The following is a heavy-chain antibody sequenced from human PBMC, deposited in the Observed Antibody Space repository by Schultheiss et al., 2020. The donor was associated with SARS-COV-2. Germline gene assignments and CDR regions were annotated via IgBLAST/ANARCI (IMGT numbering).Heavy chain of an antibody. CDR1: GFTFSSYA. Sequence: GGSLRLSCAASGFTFSSYAMSWVRQAPGKGLEWVSYISSSSSYTNYADSVKGRFTIFRDNTKNSLSLQMNSLRAEDTAVYYCARGPIVVVPANYYYYMDVWGKGTTVTVSS. CDR2: ISSSSSYT. CDR3: ARGPIVVVPANYYYYMDV. J-gene: IGHJ6*03. V-gene: IGHV3-21*05. D-gene: IGHD2-2*01.